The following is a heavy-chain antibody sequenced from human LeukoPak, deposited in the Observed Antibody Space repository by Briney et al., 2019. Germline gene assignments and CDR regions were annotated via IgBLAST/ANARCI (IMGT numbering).Heavy chain of an antibody. CDR3: ARANDFWSGYPFDY. CDR2: ISSSSSYI. CDR1: GFTFSTYS. J-gene: IGHJ4*02. Sequence: KSGGSLRLSCAASGFTFSTYSMNWVRQAPGKGLEWVSSISSSSSYIYYADSVRGRFTISRDNAKNSLYLQMNSLRAEDTAVYYCARANDFWSGYPFDYWGQGTLVTVSS. D-gene: IGHD3-3*01. V-gene: IGHV3-21*06.